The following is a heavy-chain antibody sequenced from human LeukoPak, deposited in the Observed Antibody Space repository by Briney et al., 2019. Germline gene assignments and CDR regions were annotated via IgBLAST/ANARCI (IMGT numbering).Heavy chain of an antibody. CDR3: ATLIAAAGSRLTPDY. V-gene: IGHV1-69-2*01. Sequence: ASVKLSCKVSGYTFTDYYMHWVPQAPGKGLEWMGLVDPEGGETIYAEKFQGGVTITADTSTDTAYMELSSLRSEDTAVYYCATLIAAAGSRLTPDYWGQGTLVTVSS. J-gene: IGHJ4*02. D-gene: IGHD6-13*01. CDR2: VDPEGGET. CDR1: GYTFTDYY.